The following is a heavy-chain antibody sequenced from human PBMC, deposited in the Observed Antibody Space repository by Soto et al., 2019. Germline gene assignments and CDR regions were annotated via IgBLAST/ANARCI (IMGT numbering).Heavy chain of an antibody. CDR1: GFTLSSNY. CDR2: IYSGGSI. J-gene: IGHJ3*02. Sequence: EEQLVESGGGLVQPGGSLRLSCAASGFTLSSNYMSWVRQAPGKGPEWVSVIYSGGSIYYADSVKGRFTISRHNSKNTLYLQMNNLRTEDTAVYYCARGENDAFAIWGPGTMVTVSS. V-gene: IGHV3-53*04. CDR3: ARGENDAFAI.